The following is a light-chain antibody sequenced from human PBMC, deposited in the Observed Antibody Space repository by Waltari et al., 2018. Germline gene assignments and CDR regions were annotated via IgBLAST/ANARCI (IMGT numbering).Light chain of an antibody. J-gene: IGKJ1*01. V-gene: IGKV2D-29*02. CDR3: MQSTKDPWT. Sequence: DIVMTQTPLSLPVTPGEPASISCRSSQSLLDSNGKTYLHWYLQKPGQSPRLLIYKVTNRESGVPDRFSGSGSGTDFTLKISRVEPEDVGVYYCMQSTKDPWTFGQGTKVEIK. CDR1: QSLLDSNGKTY. CDR2: KVT.